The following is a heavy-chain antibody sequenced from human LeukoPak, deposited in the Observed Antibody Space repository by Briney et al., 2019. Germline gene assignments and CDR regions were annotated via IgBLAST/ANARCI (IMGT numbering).Heavy chain of an antibody. V-gene: IGHV4-59*01. Sequence: SETLSLTCTVSGGSISSYYWSWIRQPPGKGLEWIGYIYYSGSTTYNPTLKSRVTISVATSKNQFTLKLSSVTAADTAVYYCARYDSSGYYYFDYWGQGTLVTVSS. J-gene: IGHJ4*02. CDR2: IYYSGST. CDR3: ARYDSSGYYYFDY. D-gene: IGHD3-22*01. CDR1: GGSISSYY.